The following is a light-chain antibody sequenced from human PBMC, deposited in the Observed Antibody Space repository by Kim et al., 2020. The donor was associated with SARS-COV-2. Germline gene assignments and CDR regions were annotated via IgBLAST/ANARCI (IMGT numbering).Light chain of an antibody. Sequence: QSGTISCTGTSSDVGAYNYVSWYQQHPGKAPRLMIYDVSTRPSGVPDRFSGSKSGNTASLTISGLQAEDEADYYCCSFAGSYTPCVFGTGTKVTVL. CDR1: SSDVGAYNY. V-gene: IGLV2-11*01. CDR3: CSFAGSYTPCV. CDR2: DVS. J-gene: IGLJ1*01.